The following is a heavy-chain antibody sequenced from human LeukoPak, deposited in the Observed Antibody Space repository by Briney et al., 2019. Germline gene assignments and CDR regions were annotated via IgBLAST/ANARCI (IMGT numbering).Heavy chain of an antibody. D-gene: IGHD6-13*01. CDR2: IVVGSGNT. CDR1: GFTFTSSA. V-gene: IGHV1-58*02. Sequence: SVKVSCKASGFTFTSSAMQWVRQARGQRLEWIGWIVVGSGNTNYAQKFQERVTITMDMSTSTAYMELSSLRSEDTAVYYCAVSGIAAAGKGEVGFDYWGQGTLVTVSS. J-gene: IGHJ4*02. CDR3: AVSGIAAAGKGEVGFDY.